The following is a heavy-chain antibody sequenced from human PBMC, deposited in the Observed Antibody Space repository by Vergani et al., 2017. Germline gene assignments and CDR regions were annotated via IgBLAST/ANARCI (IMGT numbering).Heavy chain of an antibody. CDR1: GFTFSAYY. CDR2: IGDSGYTI. J-gene: IGHJ4*02. D-gene: IGHD1-26*01. Sequence: QVQLVESGGGLVKPGGSLRLSCAASGFTFSAYYMTWIRQAPGKGLEWVSYIGDSGYTIFYAYSVQGRFTISWDNAKNSLYLQMNSLRAEDTAVYYCTTDGVGAPEVCFDYWGQGTLVTVSS. V-gene: IGHV3-11*01. CDR3: TTDGVGAPEVCFDY.